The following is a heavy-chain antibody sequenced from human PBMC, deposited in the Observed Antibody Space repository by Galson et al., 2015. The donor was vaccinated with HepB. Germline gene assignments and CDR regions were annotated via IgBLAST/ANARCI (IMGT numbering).Heavy chain of an antibody. CDR1: GYSFGNHA. Sequence: SVKVSCKASGYSFGNHAVHWVRQAPGQRLEWMGWISGGNGRTEYSQKFQGRVSFTTDTSTDTSASTVYMDLSLLTSEDTCVYYCAKTGASPPGNWFDSWGQGTLVTVSS. J-gene: IGHJ5*01. CDR3: AKTGASPPGNWFDS. CDR2: ISGGNGRT. V-gene: IGHV1-3*01.